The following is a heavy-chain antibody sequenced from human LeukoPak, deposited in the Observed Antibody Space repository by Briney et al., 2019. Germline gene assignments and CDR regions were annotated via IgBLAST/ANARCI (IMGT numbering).Heavy chain of an antibody. V-gene: IGHV3-66*01. CDR1: GFTISSIY. CDR3: ARVSVGYSSSWQNEPFDY. Sequence: GGSLRLSCAASGFTISSIYMSWVRQPPGKGLEWVSVIYGGDRTYYADSVKGRFTISRDTSKNTLYLQMNSLRPEDTAVYYCARVSVGYSSSWQNEPFDYWGRGTLVTVSS. J-gene: IGHJ4*02. D-gene: IGHD6-13*01. CDR2: IYGGDRT.